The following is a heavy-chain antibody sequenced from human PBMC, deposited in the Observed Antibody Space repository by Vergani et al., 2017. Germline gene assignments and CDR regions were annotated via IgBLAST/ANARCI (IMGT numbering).Heavy chain of an antibody. Sequence: QVQLQESGPGLVTPSETLSITCTVSGGSISSYYWSWIRQPPGKGLEWIGYIYYSGSTNYNPSLKSRVTISVYTSKNQFSLKLSSVTAADTAVYYCARGVGSGIAAVGTDLFDYLGQGTLVTVSS. CDR3: ARGVGSGIAAVGTDLFDY. J-gene: IGHJ4*02. CDR1: GGSISSYY. V-gene: IGHV4-59*01. D-gene: IGHD6-13*01. CDR2: IYYSGST.